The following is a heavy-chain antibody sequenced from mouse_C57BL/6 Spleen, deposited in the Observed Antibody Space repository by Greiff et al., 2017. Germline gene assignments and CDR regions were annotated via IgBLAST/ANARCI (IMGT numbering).Heavy chain of an antibody. CDR3: ARNYEGFDY. J-gene: IGHJ2*01. D-gene: IGHD1-1*01. Sequence: EVKLMESGGGLVQPGGSLKLSCAASGFTFSDYYMYWVRQTPEKRLEWVAYISNGGGSTYYPDTVKGRFTISRDNAKNTLYLQMSRLKSEDSSIYYCARNYEGFDYWGQGTTLTVSS. V-gene: IGHV5-12*01. CDR2: ISNGGGST. CDR1: GFTFSDYY.